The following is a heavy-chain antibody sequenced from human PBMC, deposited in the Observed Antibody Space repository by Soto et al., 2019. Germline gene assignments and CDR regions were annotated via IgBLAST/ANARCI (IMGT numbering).Heavy chain of an antibody. V-gene: IGHV3-53*01. CDR3: ARGGYPYYYGMDV. J-gene: IGHJ6*02. CDR2: IYSGGST. CDR1: GFTVSSNY. D-gene: IGHD6-13*01. Sequence: GXSLRLSCAASGFTVSSNYMSWVRQAPGKGLEWVSVIYSGGSTYYADSVKGRFTISRDNSKNTLYLQMNSLRAEDTAVYYCARGGYPYYYGMDVWGQGTTVTVSS.